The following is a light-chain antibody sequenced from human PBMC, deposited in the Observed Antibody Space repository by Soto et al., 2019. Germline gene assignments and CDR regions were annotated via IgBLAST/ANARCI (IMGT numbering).Light chain of an antibody. CDR3: GTWDSSLSVGV. V-gene: IGLV1-51*01. J-gene: IGLJ1*01. CDR2: ENN. CDR1: SSNIGANY. Sequence: QSVLTQPPSVSAAPGQKVTISCSGSSSNIGANYVSWYRHLPGRAPTLLIYENNKRPSGIPDRFSGSKSGTSATLVITGLQTGDEADFYCGTWDSSLSVGVFGTGTKLTVL.